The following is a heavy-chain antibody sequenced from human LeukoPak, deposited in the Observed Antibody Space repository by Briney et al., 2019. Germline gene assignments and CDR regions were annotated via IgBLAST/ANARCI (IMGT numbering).Heavy chain of an antibody. CDR3: AGIAVAGTYY. J-gene: IGHJ4*02. Sequence: SETLSLTCTVSGGSISSSSYYWGWIRQPPGKGLEWIGSIYYSGSTYYNPSLKSRFTISVDTSKNQFSLKLSSVTAADTAVYYCAGIAVAGTYYWGQGTLVTVSS. V-gene: IGHV4-39*07. CDR1: GGSISSSSYY. CDR2: IYYSGST. D-gene: IGHD6-19*01.